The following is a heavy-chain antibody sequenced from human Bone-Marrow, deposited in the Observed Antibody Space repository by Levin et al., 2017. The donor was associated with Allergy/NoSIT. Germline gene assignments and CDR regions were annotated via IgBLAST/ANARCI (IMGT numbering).Heavy chain of an antibody. V-gene: IGHV4-31*03. D-gene: IGHD3-3*01. Sequence: SETLSLTCTVSGGSISSGGYYWSWIRQHPGKGLEWIGYIYYSGSTYYNPSLKSRVTISVDTSKNQFSLKLSSVTAADTAVYYCARDTVGSSTIFGVVILYWYFDRWGRGTLVTVSS. CDR1: GGSISSGGYY. J-gene: IGHJ2*01. CDR2: IYYSGST. CDR3: ARDTVGSSTIFGVVILYWYFDR.